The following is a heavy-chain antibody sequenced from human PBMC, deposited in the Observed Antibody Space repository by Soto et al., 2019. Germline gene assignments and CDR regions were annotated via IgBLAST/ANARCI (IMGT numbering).Heavy chain of an antibody. V-gene: IGHV3-15*01. D-gene: IGHD3-22*01. CDR2: IKSKTDGGTT. CDR3: TTYYYDSQGFDY. Sequence: LRLSCAASGFTFSNAWMSWVRQAPGKGLEWVGRIKSKTDGGTTDYAAPVKGRFTISRDDSKNTLYLQMNSLKTEDTAVYYCTTYYYDSQGFDYWGQGTLVTVAS. CDR1: GFTFSNAW. J-gene: IGHJ4*02.